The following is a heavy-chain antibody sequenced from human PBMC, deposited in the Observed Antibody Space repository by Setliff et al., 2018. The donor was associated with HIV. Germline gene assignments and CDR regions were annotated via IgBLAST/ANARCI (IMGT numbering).Heavy chain of an antibody. Sequence: SETLSLTCTVSGGSISSSSYYWGWTRQPPGKGLEWIGSIYYSGSTYYNPSLKSRVTISVDTSKNQFSLNLSSVTVADTAVYYCARHISDFWSNYQTPFDYWGQGTLVTVSS. V-gene: IGHV4-39*01. CDR3: ARHISDFWSNYQTPFDY. CDR1: GGSISSSSYY. D-gene: IGHD3-3*01. CDR2: IYYSGST. J-gene: IGHJ4*02.